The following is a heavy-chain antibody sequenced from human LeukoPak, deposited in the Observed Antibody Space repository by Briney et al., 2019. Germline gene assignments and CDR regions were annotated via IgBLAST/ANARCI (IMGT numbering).Heavy chain of an antibody. Sequence: SETLSLTCAVSSYSISSGYYWGWIRQPPGKGLEWIGSIYHSGSTYYNPSLKSRVTISVDTSKNQFSLKLSSVTAADTAVYYCAREEENCTSTSCYEGFDYWGQGTLVTVSS. D-gene: IGHD2-2*01. CDR2: IYHSGST. V-gene: IGHV4-38-2*02. CDR3: AREEENCTSTSCYEGFDY. J-gene: IGHJ4*02. CDR1: SYSISSGYY.